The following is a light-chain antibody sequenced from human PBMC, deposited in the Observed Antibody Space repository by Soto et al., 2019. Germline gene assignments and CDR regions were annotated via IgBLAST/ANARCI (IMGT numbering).Light chain of an antibody. CDR2: DIS. CDR3: QQYENLPYT. CDR1: QVSTEY. Sequence: DMQMTQCESSLSAAVGDSVTITCQTSQVSTEYLNWYEQRPGNAPKLVIYDISTLEIGVTSRFSGGGSGTKFTFTISGLQPHDIATYYCQQYENLPYTFGQGTKVDIK. J-gene: IGKJ2*01. V-gene: IGKV1-33*01.